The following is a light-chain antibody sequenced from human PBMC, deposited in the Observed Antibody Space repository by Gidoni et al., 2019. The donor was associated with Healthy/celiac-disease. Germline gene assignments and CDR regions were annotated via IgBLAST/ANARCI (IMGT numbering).Light chain of an antibody. J-gene: IGKJ5*01. CDR2: S. Sequence: DIVMTQSPLSLPVTPGEPASISCRSSPSLLHSNGYNYVGSKRASGVPDRFGGRGAGTDFTLKISRVEADDVGVYCCMQALQTPITFGQGTRLEIK. CDR3: MQALQTPIT. CDR1: PSLLHSNGYNY. V-gene: IGKV2-28*01.